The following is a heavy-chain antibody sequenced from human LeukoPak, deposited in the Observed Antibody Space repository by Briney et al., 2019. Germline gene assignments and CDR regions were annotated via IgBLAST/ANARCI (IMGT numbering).Heavy chain of an antibody. V-gene: IGHV3-23*01. CDR1: GFTFSSFP. Sequence: PGGSLRLSCAASGFTFSSFPMSWVRQAPGKGLEWVSGINGRGGNTYYADSVDGRFTISIDNSKNPLSLQMDSLRAEDTAVYCCARDRAAFDYWRQGTLVTVSS. D-gene: IGHD2-15*01. CDR3: ARDRAAFDY. CDR2: INGRGGNT. J-gene: IGHJ4*02.